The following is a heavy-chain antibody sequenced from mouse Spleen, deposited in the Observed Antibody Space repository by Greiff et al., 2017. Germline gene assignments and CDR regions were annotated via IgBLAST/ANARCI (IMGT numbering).Heavy chain of an antibody. CDR2: IDPENGDT. J-gene: IGHJ4*01. CDR3: TINGRAMDY. CDR1: GFNIKDDY. V-gene: IGHV14-4*01. Sequence: VQLKESGAELVRPGASVKLSCTASGFNIKDDYMHWVKQRPEQGLEWIGWIDPENGDTEYASKFQGKATITADTSSNTAYLQLSSLTSEDTAVYYCTINGRAMDYWGQGTSVTVSS.